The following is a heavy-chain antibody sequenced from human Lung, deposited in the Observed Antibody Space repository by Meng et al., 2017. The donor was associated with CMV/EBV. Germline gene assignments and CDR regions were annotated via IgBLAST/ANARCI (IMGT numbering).Heavy chain of an antibody. Sequence: QLQEAGPGLVKPSGTLSLTCVGPGGSISSSNWWRWVRQPPGKGLEWIGEIYHSGSTNYNPSLKSRVTISVDKSKNQFSLKLSSVTAADTAVYYCASFPPPGKQWLVTDYWGQGTLVTVSS. CDR2: IYHSGST. CDR3: ASFPPPGKQWLVTDY. V-gene: IGHV4-4*02. J-gene: IGHJ4*02. CDR1: GGSISSSNW. D-gene: IGHD6-19*01.